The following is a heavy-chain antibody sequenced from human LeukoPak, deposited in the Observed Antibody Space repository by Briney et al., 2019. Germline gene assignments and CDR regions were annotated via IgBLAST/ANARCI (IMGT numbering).Heavy chain of an antibody. CDR1: GVTFSSYA. CDR3: AKDQGYCTNGVCYGSLSFGEPEYYFDY. D-gene: IGHD2-8*01. CDR2: ISGSGGST. V-gene: IGHV3-23*01. Sequence: TGGSLRLSCAASGVTFSSYAMSWVRQAPGKGLEWVSAISGSGGSTYYADSVKGRFAISRDNSKNTLYLQMNSLRAEDTAVYYCAKDQGYCTNGVCYGSLSFGEPEYYFDYWGQGTLVTVSS. J-gene: IGHJ4*02.